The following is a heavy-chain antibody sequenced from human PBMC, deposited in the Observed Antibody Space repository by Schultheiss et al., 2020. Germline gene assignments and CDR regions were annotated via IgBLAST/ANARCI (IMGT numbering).Heavy chain of an antibody. CDR3: ARDARVAVAGTRFNWFDP. V-gene: IGHV3-11*05. Sequence: GESLKISCAASGFTFSSYAMSWVRQAPGKGLEWVSYISGSSSYTNYADSVKGRFTISRDNAKNSLYLQMNSLRADDTAVYYCARDARVAVAGTRFNWFDPWGKGTLVTVSS. J-gene: IGHJ5*02. CDR1: GFTFSSYA. CDR2: ISGSSSYT. D-gene: IGHD6-19*01.